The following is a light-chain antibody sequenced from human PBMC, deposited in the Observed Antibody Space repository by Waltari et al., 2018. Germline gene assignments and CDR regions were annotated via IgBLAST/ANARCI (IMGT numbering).Light chain of an antibody. V-gene: IGKV2-28*01. CDR2: MCS. CDR1: RSLLHSNGNYY. Sequence: DIVMTQSPLSLPVTPGEPASISCRSSRSLLHSNGNYYLDWYLQKPGQSPQVLIYMCSNRASGVSDRFSGSGSGTDFTLQISRVEAEDVGVYYCMQTLQSRTFGQGTKVEIK. CDR3: MQTLQSRT. J-gene: IGKJ1*01.